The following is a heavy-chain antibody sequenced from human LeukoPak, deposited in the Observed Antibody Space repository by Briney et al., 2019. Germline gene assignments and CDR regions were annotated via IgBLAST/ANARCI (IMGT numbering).Heavy chain of an antibody. V-gene: IGHV3-23*01. CDR2: ISGSGGST. J-gene: IGHJ6*02. D-gene: IGHD3-3*01. CDR1: GFAFSSYA. CDR3: AKEGGMEYSDYYYYGLDV. Sequence: PGGSLRLSCAASGFAFSSYAMSWVRQAPGKGLEWVSGISGSGGSTHYADSVKGRFTISRDNSKNTLYLQMNSLRAEDTAVYYCAKEGGMEYSDYYYYGLDVWGQGTTVTVSS.